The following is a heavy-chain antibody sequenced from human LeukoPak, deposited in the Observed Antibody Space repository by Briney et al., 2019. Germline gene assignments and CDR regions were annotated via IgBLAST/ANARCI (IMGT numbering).Heavy chain of an antibody. J-gene: IGHJ4*02. Sequence: PSETLSLTCTVSGDSISNYFWSWIRQPAGKGLEWIGRIYAGEGAKYNPSLETRVTVSVDTSTSQLSLKLSSVTAADTAVYYCAREGYSYGYYFDYWGQGTLVTVSS. CDR1: GDSISNYF. V-gene: IGHV4-4*07. D-gene: IGHD5-18*01. CDR2: IYAGEGA. CDR3: AREGYSYGYYFDY.